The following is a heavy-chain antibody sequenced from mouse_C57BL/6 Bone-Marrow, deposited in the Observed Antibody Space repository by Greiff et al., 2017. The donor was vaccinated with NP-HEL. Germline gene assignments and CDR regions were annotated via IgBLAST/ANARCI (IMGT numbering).Heavy chain of an antibody. J-gene: IGHJ4*01. CDR2: IYPGSGNT. Sequence: VMLVESGAELVRPGASVKLSCKASGYTFTDYYINWVKQRPGQGLEWIARIYPGSGNTYYNEKFKGKATLTAEKSSSTAYMQLSSLTSEDSAVYFCARIYYAAMDYWGQGTSVTVSS. CDR1: GYTFTDYY. D-gene: IGHD2-1*01. V-gene: IGHV1-76*01. CDR3: ARIYYAAMDY.